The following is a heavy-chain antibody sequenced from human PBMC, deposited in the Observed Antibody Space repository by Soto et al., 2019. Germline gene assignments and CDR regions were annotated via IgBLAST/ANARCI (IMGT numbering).Heavy chain of an antibody. J-gene: IGHJ6*03. CDR1: GGSFSGYY. D-gene: IGHD2-2*01. CDR2: INHSGST. Sequence: SETLSLTCAVYGGSFSGYYWSWIRQPPGKGLEWIGEINHSGSTNYNPSLKSRVTISVDTSKNQFSLKLSSVTAADTAVYYCARWLLGYCSSTSCYYYYMDVWGKGTTVTVSS. CDR3: ARWLLGYCSSTSCYYYYMDV. V-gene: IGHV4-34*01.